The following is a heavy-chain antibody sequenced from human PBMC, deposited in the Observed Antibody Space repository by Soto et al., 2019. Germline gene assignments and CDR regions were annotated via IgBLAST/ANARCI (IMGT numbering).Heavy chain of an antibody. J-gene: IGHJ4*02. V-gene: IGHV1-69*01. D-gene: IGHD3-10*01. CDR2: ITPILGVP. CDR3: ARGGSGSRGDY. Sequence: QVQLVQSGAEMKQPGSSVKVSCKSSGGAFNNFAVSWVLQAPGQGLEWVGGITPILGVPNYAQKFRGSVTIAAAVSTTTAYMEMNSLTSEDTALYYCARGGSGSRGDYWGQGTLVTVSS. CDR1: GGAFNNFA.